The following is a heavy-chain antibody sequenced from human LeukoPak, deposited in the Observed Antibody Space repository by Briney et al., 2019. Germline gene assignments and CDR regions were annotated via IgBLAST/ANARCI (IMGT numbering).Heavy chain of an antibody. CDR1: GFTFSIYE. Sequence: GGSLRLSCEASGFTFSIYEVNWVRQAPGKGLEWLSHISDSGSSVHYADSVKGRFTISRDNAKNSLYLQMNSLRVEDTAMYYCARDGLRRPPTPYCGGDCPLDYWGQGTLVSVSS. CDR2: ISDSGSSV. V-gene: IGHV3-48*03. CDR3: ARDGLRRPPTPYCGGDCPLDY. D-gene: IGHD2-21*02. J-gene: IGHJ4*02.